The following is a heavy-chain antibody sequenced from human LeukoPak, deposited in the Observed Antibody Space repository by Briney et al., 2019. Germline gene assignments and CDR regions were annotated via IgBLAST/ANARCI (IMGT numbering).Heavy chain of an antibody. CDR2: INPNSGGT. Sequence: ASVKLSFKASGYTFSGYYMHWVRQAPGQGLEWMGWINPNSGGTNYAQKFQGRVTMTRDTSISTAYMELSRLRSDDTAVYYCASPRLVPLDAFDLWGQGTMVTVSS. J-gene: IGHJ3*01. V-gene: IGHV1-2*02. D-gene: IGHD6-19*01. CDR1: GYTFSGYY. CDR3: ASPRLVPLDAFDL.